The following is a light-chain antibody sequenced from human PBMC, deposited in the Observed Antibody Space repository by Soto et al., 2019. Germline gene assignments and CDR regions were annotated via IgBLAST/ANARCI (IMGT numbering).Light chain of an antibody. Sequence: DIQMTQSPPSLSASVGDRVTITCRASQAISNCVAWYQQKPGKAPSLLIYEASTLQSGVPSRFSGRGSGTAFTLTISSLQPEDVATYFCQNYNGAPYAFGQGTKLEIK. J-gene: IGKJ2*01. CDR1: QAISNC. CDR3: QNYNGAPYA. CDR2: EAS. V-gene: IGKV1-27*01.